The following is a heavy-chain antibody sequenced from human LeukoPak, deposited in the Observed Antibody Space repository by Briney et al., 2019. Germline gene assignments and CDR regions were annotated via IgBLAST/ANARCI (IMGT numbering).Heavy chain of an antibody. D-gene: IGHD5-18*01. Sequence: GGSLRLSCAASGFTFSSYAMSWVRQAPGKGLEWVSAISGSGGSTYYADSVKGRFTISRDNSKNTLYLQMNSLRAEDTAVYYCAGRNSYGYYYYGMDVWGQGTTVTVS. CDR2: ISGSGGST. J-gene: IGHJ6*02. CDR3: AGRNSYGYYYYGMDV. CDR1: GFTFSSYA. V-gene: IGHV3-23*01.